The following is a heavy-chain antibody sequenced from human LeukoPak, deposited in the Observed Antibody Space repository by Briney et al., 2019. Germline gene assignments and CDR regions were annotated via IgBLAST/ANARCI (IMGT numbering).Heavy chain of an antibody. Sequence: GGSLRLSCAASGFTFSSYWMHWVRQAPGKGLEWVSYISSSSSTTYYADSVKGRFTISRDNAKNSLYLQMNSLRDEDTAVYYCARESSSWVGFDFWGQGTLVTVSS. CDR2: ISSSSSTT. V-gene: IGHV3-48*02. CDR1: GFTFSSYW. CDR3: ARESSSWVGFDF. J-gene: IGHJ4*02. D-gene: IGHD6-13*01.